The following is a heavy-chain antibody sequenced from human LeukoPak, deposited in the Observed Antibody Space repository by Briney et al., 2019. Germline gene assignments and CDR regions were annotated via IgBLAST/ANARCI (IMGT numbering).Heavy chain of an antibody. D-gene: IGHD1-26*01. CDR1: GGSFSGYY. CDR2: INHSGST. V-gene: IGHV4-34*01. Sequence: PSETLSLTCAVYGGSFSGYYWSWIRQPPGKGLEWIGEINHSGSTNYNPSLKSRVTISVDTSKNQFSLKLSSVTAADTAVYYCARAAGADYYYYMDVWGKGTTVTVSS. J-gene: IGHJ6*03. CDR3: ARAAGADYYYYMDV.